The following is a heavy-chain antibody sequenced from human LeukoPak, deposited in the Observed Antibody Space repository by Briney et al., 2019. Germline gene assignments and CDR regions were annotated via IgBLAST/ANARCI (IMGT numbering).Heavy chain of an antibody. J-gene: IGHJ6*02. V-gene: IGHV1-8*01. CDR2: MNPNSGNT. D-gene: IGHD3-3*01. Sequence: ASVKVSCKASGYTFTSYDIDWVRQATGQGLEWMGWMNPNSGNTGYAQKFQGRVTMTRNTSISTAYMELSSLRSEETAVYYCARSSMYYDFWSGYSYYYYYGMDVWGQGTTVTVSS. CDR1: GYTFTSYD. CDR3: ARSSMYYDFWSGYSYYYYYGMDV.